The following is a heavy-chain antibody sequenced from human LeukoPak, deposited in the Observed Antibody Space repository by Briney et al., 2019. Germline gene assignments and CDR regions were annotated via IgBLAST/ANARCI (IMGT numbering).Heavy chain of an antibody. CDR3: ARDSDGMDV. CDR2: INPNSGGT. J-gene: IGHJ6*02. V-gene: IGHV1-2*02. Sequence: VRQAXGXXLEWLGWINPNSGGTNYAQKFQGRVTMTRDTSISTAYMELSRLRSDDTAVYYCARDSDGMDVWGQGTTVTVSS.